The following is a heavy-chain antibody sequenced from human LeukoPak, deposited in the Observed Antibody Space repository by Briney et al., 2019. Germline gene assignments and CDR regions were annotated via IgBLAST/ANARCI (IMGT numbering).Heavy chain of an antibody. D-gene: IGHD4-23*01. J-gene: IGHJ3*01. Sequence: GESLKISCKTFGYSFTRYWIAWVRQVPGEGLEWVGMTYPGDSDTKYSPSFQGHVTISADRSISTAYLQWRSLKASDSAIYYCATYRQAVADAFDFWGQGTMVIVPS. CDR2: TYPGDSDT. CDR3: ATYRQAVADAFDF. CDR1: GYSFTRYW. V-gene: IGHV5-51*01.